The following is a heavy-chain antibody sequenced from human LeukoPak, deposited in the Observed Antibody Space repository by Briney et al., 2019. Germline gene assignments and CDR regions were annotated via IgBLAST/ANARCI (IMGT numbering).Heavy chain of an antibody. Sequence: GGSLRLSCAASGFTFNTYGMNWVRQAPGQGLEWVSAVSGSGSTTYYARSVKGRFTVSRDNSKNTLYLQMNSLRVDDTAVYYCAKSLDYGGNRARLDFWGQGTLVTVSS. CDR1: GFTFNTYG. D-gene: IGHD4-23*01. J-gene: IGHJ4*02. V-gene: IGHV3-23*01. CDR2: VSGSGSTT. CDR3: AKSLDYGGNRARLDF.